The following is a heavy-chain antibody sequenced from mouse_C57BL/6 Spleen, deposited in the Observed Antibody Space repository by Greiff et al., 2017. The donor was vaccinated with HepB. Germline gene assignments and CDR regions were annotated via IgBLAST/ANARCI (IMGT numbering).Heavy chain of an antibody. Sequence: QVQLQQSGAELVKPGASVKLSCKASGYTFTSYWMHWVKQRPGQGLEWIGMIHPNSGSTNYNEKFKSKATLTVDKSSSTAYMQLSSLTSEDSAVYYCARSPYYKGYFDVWGTGTTVTVSS. J-gene: IGHJ1*03. D-gene: IGHD2-12*01. V-gene: IGHV1-64*01. CDR1: GYTFTSYW. CDR3: ARSPYYKGYFDV. CDR2: IHPNSGST.